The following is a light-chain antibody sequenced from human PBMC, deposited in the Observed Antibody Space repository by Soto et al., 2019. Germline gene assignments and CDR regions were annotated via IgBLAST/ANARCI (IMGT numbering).Light chain of an antibody. J-gene: IGLJ3*02. Sequence: QSALTQPASVSGSPGQSITISCTGTSSDVGGYNYVSWCQQHPGKAPKLMIYEVSNRPSGVSHRFSGTKSGNTASLTFSGPQAEDEADYYFSSCASGSTVVFGGGTKLTVL. CDR2: EVS. V-gene: IGLV2-14*01. CDR1: SSDVGGYNY. CDR3: SSCASGSTVV.